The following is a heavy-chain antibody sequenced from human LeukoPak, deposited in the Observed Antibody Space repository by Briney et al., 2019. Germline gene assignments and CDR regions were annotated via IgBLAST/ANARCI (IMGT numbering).Heavy chain of an antibody. D-gene: IGHD3-22*01. CDR2: ISAYNGNT. Sequence: ASVKVSFTASGYTFTSYGISWVRQAPGQGLEWMGWISAYNGNTNYAQKLQGRVTMTTDTSTSTAYMELRSLRSDDTAVYYCARWPFYDSSGYYGGDDAFDIWGQGTMVTVSS. J-gene: IGHJ3*02. CDR3: ARWPFYDSSGYYGGDDAFDI. CDR1: GYTFTSYG. V-gene: IGHV1-18*01.